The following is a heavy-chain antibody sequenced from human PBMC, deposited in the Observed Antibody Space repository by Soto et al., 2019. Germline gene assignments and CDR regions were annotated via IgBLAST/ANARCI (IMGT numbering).Heavy chain of an antibody. J-gene: IGHJ6*02. Sequence: EVQLVETGGGLIQPGGSLRLSCAASGFTVSSNYMSWVRQAPGKGLEWVSVIYSGGSTYYADSVKGRFTISRDNSKNTLYLQMNSLRAEDTAVYYCASSEYSSSSYYYYYGMDVWGQGTMVTVSS. CDR3: ASSEYSSSSYYYYYGMDV. V-gene: IGHV3-53*02. CDR2: IYSGGST. D-gene: IGHD6-6*01. CDR1: GFTVSSNY.